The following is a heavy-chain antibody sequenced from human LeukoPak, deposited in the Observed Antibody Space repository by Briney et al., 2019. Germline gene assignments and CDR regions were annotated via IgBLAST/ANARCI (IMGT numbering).Heavy chain of an antibody. Sequence: PGGSLRLSCAASGFTFTSHWMHWVRQAPGKGLVWVSHTNSDGSSTSYADSVKGRFTISRDNAKNTLYLQMNSLRAEDTAVYYCARGGYYSSGSYYYWGQGTLVTVSS. CDR1: GFTFTSHW. CDR3: ARGGYYSSGSYYY. CDR2: TNSDGSST. J-gene: IGHJ4*02. V-gene: IGHV3-74*01. D-gene: IGHD3-10*01.